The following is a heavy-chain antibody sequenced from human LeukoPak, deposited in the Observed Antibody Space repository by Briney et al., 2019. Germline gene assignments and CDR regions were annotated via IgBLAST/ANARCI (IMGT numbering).Heavy chain of an antibody. V-gene: IGHV3-30*04. J-gene: IGHJ4*02. CDR1: GFTFSSYA. CDR3: ARDGVATIFTFDY. Sequence: GGSLRLSCAASGFTFSSYAMHWVRQAPGKGLEWVAVISYDGSNKYYADSVKRRFTISRDNSKNTLYLQMNSLRAEDTAVYYCARDGVATIFTFDYWGQGTLVTVSS. D-gene: IGHD5-12*01. CDR2: ISYDGSNK.